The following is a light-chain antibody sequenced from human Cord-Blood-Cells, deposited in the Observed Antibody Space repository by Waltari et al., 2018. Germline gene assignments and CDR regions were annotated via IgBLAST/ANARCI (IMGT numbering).Light chain of an antibody. CDR3: QQYGNLLFT. J-gene: IGKJ3*01. CDR2: DAS. CDR1: QDISNY. Sequence: DIHINQSPSSLSASVGDRVTIPCQASQDISNYLTWYQQKPGKAPRLLIYDASNLETGVPSRFSGSGSGTDFTFTISSLEPEDIATYYCQQYGNLLFTFGPGTKVDIK. V-gene: IGKV1-33*01.